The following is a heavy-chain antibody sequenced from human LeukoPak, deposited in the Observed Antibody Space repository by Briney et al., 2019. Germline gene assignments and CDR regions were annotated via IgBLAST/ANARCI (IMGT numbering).Heavy chain of an antibody. J-gene: IGHJ4*02. CDR2: ISSNGGST. V-gene: IGHV3-64*01. D-gene: IGHD3-3*01. CDR1: GFTFSSYA. CDR3: ARGYDFWSGYWSHSDY. Sequence: GSLRLSCAASGFTFSSYAMHWVRQAPGKGLEYVSGISSNGGSTYYANSVKGRFTSSRDNSKSTLYLQMGSLRAEDMAVYYCARGYDFWSGYWSHSDYWGQGTLVNVSS.